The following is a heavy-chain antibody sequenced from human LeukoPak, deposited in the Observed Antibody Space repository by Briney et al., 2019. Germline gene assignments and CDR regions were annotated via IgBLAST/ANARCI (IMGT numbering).Heavy chain of an antibody. J-gene: IGHJ4*02. CDR1: GFTFSSYG. D-gene: IGHD1-7*01. V-gene: IGHV3-30*02. CDR2: IRYDGSNK. CDR3: ARGDISVTKHFDY. Sequence: GGSLRLSCAASGFTFSSYGMHWVRQAPGKGLEWVAFIRYDGSNKYYADSVKGRFTISRDNAKNSLFLQMNSLRAEDTAVYYCARGDISVTKHFDYWGQGSLVTVSS.